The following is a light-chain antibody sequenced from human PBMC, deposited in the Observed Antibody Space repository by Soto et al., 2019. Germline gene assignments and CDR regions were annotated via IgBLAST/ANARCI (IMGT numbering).Light chain of an antibody. V-gene: IGKV3-15*01. CDR3: QQHNYWPS. CDR2: GAS. J-gene: IGKJ2*01. CDR1: QNVGSN. Sequence: EIVMTQSPVTLSVSPGERANLSCRASQNVGSNLAWYQQKPGQAPRLLLYGASTRATGIPGRFSGSGSGTEFTLTITSLQSEDFAVYYCQQHNYWPSFGQGTKLEFK.